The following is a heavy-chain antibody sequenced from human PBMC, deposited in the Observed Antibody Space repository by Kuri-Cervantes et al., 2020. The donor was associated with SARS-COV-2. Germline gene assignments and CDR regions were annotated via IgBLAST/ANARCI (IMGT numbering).Heavy chain of an antibody. CDR1: GGSISSSSYY. Sequence: SETLSLTCTVSGGSISSSSYYWGWIRQPPGKGLEWIGSIYYSGSTYYNPSLKSRVTISVDTSKNQFSLKLSSVTAADTAVYYCARHANSSSWYGYYYYYGMDVWGQGTTVTVFS. CDR3: ARHANSSSWYGYYYYYGMDV. V-gene: IGHV4-39*01. D-gene: IGHD6-13*01. J-gene: IGHJ6*02. CDR2: IYYSGST.